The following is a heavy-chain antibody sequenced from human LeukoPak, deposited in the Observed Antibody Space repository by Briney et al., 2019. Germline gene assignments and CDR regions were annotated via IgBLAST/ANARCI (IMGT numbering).Heavy chain of an antibody. CDR2: IYHSGST. J-gene: IGHJ4*02. Sequence: PSETLSLTCTVSGGSISSGGYYWSWIRQPPGKGLEWIGYIYHSGSTSYNPSLKSRVTISVDTSKNQFSLKLSSVTAADTAVYYCAREGTSGSYSYWGQGTLVTVSS. D-gene: IGHD1-26*01. CDR3: AREGTSGSYSY. CDR1: GGSISSGGYY. V-gene: IGHV4-30-2*01.